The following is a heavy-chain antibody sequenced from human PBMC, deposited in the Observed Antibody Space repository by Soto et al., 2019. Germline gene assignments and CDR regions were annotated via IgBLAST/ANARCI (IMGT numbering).Heavy chain of an antibody. Sequence: LNIFCTGSFYTTAGDCNTGVDQAAGKRVDWMVRIDPSASQTYYSPSFRGHVTISATKSITTVFRQWSSLRASDTAMYYCARQIYDSDTGRNSQYYFDSWGQGNPVSVSA. CDR2: IDPSASQT. D-gene: IGHD3-22*01. CDR1: FYTTAGDC. CDR3: ARQIYDSDTGRNSQYYFDS. V-gene: IGHV5-10-1*01. J-gene: IGHJ4*02.